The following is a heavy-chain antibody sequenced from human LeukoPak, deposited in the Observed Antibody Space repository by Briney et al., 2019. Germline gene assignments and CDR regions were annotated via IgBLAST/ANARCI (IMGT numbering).Heavy chain of an antibody. CDR2: IIYDGGNK. CDR1: GFTFSIYG. V-gene: IGHV3-30*18. CDR3: AKDPSYTAAGIDY. Sequence: PGGSLRLSCAASGFTFSIYGMHWVRQAPGEGLEWVAAIIYDGGNKYYADSVKGRFTISRDNSKNTLDLQMSSLRAEDTAVYYCAKDPSYTAAGIDYWGQGTLVTVSS. J-gene: IGHJ4*02. D-gene: IGHD6-13*01.